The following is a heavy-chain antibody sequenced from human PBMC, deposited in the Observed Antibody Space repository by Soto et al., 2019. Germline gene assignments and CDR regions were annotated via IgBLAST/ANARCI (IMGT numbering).Heavy chain of an antibody. CDR1: GFTFSSYD. J-gene: IGHJ6*02. CDR3: ARAPSIVGMDV. D-gene: IGHD2-15*01. CDR2: IGTAGDT. Sequence: SGGSLRLSCAASGFTFSSYDMHWVRQATGKGLEWVSAIGTAGDTYYPGSVKGRFTISRENAKNSLYLQMNSLRAGDTAVYYCARAPSIVGMDVWGQGTTVTVSS. V-gene: IGHV3-13*01.